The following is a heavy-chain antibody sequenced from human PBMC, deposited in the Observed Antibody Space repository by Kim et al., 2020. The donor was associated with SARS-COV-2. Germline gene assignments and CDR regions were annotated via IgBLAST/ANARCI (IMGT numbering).Heavy chain of an antibody. J-gene: IGHJ6*02. CDR1: GYTFTSYY. Sequence: ASVKVSCKASGYTFTSYYMHWVRQAPGQGLEWMGIINPSGGSTSYAQKFQGRVTMTRDTSTSTVYMELSSLRSEDTAVYYCARGYCSGGSCYSVSYGMDVWGQGTTVTVSS. CDR2: INPSGGST. D-gene: IGHD2-15*01. CDR3: ARGYCSGGSCYSVSYGMDV. V-gene: IGHV1-46*01.